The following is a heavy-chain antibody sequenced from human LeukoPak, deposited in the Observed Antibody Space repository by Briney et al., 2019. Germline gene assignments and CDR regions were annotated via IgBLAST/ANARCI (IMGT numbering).Heavy chain of an antibody. J-gene: IGHJ4*02. Sequence: GGSLRLSCAASGLPFNNAWMNWVRQAPGKGLEWVGRFKSETDGGTTDYAAPVKGRFTISRDDSKNTLYVQMNSLKTEDTAMYYCTGRNFDYWGRGTLVTVST. CDR3: TGRNFDY. CDR2: FKSETDGGTT. V-gene: IGHV3-15*01. CDR1: GLPFNNAW.